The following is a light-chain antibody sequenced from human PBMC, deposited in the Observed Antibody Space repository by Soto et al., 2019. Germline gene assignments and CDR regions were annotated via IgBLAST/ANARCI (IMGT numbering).Light chain of an antibody. J-gene: IGKJ5*01. CDR3: HQFNSYPHT. CDR1: QGISSA. V-gene: IGKV1-13*02. CDR2: SAS. Sequence: AIQLTQSPSSLSASVGDRVTVTCRASQGISSALAWFQQKPGKPPKLLIYSASSLESGVPSRFSGSGSGTEFSLTISSLQPEDFAIYFCHQFNSYPHTFGQGTRLKIK.